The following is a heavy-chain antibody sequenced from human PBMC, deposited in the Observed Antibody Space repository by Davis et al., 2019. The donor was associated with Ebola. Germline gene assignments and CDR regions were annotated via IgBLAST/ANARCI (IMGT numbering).Heavy chain of an antibody. Sequence: GESLKISCAASGFTFSSYSMNWVRQAPGKGLEWVANIKQDGSEKYYVDSVKGRFTISRDNAKNSLYLQMNSLRAEDTAVYYCARAPPLYSYGFFNYYYYGMDVWGQGTTVTVSS. CDR3: ARAPPLYSYGFFNYYYYGMDV. J-gene: IGHJ6*02. CDR2: IKQDGSEK. CDR1: GFTFSSYS. V-gene: IGHV3-7*01. D-gene: IGHD5-18*01.